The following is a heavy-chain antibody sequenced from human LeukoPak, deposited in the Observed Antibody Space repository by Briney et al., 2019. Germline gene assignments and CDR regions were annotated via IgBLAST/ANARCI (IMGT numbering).Heavy chain of an antibody. Sequence: GGSLRLSCAASGFTVSTNYMSWVRQAPGEGLEWVSFIYSGGRTDYADSVKGRFTISRDNSKNTLYLQMNSLRVEDTAVYYCARDSQYCSSGSCSPGASDIWGRGTMVTVSS. CDR3: ARDSQYCSSGSCSPGASDI. CDR1: GFTVSTNY. V-gene: IGHV3-53*01. J-gene: IGHJ3*02. D-gene: IGHD2-15*01. CDR2: IYSGGRT.